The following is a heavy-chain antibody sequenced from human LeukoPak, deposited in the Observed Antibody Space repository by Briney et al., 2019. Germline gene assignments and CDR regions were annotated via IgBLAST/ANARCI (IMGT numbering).Heavy chain of an antibody. Sequence: PGGFLRLSCAASGFTFSSYAMTWVRQAPGKGLKWVSSISGSGGSTYYADSVKGRFTISRDNSKNTLYLQMNSLRAEDTAVYYCAKDPGNNNWSYWYFDIWGRGTLVSVSS. D-gene: IGHD1-1*01. CDR2: ISGSGGST. CDR1: GFTFSSYA. J-gene: IGHJ2*01. CDR3: AKDPGNNNWSYWYFDI. V-gene: IGHV3-23*01.